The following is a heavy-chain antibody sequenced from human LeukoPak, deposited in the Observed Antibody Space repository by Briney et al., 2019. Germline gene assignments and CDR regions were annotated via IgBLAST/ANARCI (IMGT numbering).Heavy chain of an antibody. CDR1: GGTFSSYA. CDR2: IIPILSIT. D-gene: IGHD3-10*01. V-gene: IGHV1-69*04. J-gene: IGHJ5*02. CDR3: ARSGGSGDNNWFDP. Sequence: GASVKVSCKASGGTFSSYAINWVRQAPGRGLEWMGRIIPILSITDYAQKFQGRVTITADKSTSTAYMDLSSLRSEDTAVYYYARSGGSGDNNWFDPWGQGTLVTVSS.